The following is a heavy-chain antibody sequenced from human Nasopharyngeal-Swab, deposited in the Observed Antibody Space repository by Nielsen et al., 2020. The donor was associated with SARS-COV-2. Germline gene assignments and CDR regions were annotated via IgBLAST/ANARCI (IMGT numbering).Heavy chain of an antibody. CDR1: GFTFSSYG. CDR3: AKELKVRGVLRAFDP. CDR2: ISYDGSNK. D-gene: IGHD3-10*01. J-gene: IGHJ5*02. Sequence: GGSLRLSCAASGFTFSSYGMPWVRQAPGKGLEWVAVISYDGSNKYYADSVKGRFTISRDNSKNTLYLQMNSLRAEDTAVYYCAKELKVRGVLRAFDPWGQGTLVTVSS. V-gene: IGHV3-33*05.